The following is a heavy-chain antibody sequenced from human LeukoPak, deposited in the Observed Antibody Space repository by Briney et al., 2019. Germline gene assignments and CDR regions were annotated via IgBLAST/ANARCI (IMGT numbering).Heavy chain of an antibody. D-gene: IGHD3-22*01. CDR2: ISGSGGST. Sequence: GGSLRLSCAASGFTFSSYAMHWVRQAPGKGLEWVSAISGSGGSTYYADSVKGRFTISRDNSKNTLYLQMNSLRAEDTAVYYCAKFGGYYYDSSGYYYRRPYGMDVWGQGTTVTVSS. J-gene: IGHJ6*02. CDR1: GFTFSSYA. V-gene: IGHV3-23*01. CDR3: AKFGGYYYDSSGYYYRRPYGMDV.